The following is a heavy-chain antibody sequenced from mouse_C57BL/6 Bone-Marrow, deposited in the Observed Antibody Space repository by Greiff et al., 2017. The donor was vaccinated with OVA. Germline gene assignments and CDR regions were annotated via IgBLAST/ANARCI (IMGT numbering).Heavy chain of an antibody. CDR3: ARRVTTVVAFDY. Sequence: VKLMESGAELVKPGASVKISCKASGYAFSSYWMNWVKQRPGKGLEWIGQIYPGDGDTNYNGKFKGKATLTADKSSSTAYMQLSSLTSEDSAVYFCARRVTTVVAFDYWGQGTTLTVSS. J-gene: IGHJ2*01. CDR1: GYAFSSYW. CDR2: IYPGDGDT. D-gene: IGHD1-1*01. V-gene: IGHV1-80*01.